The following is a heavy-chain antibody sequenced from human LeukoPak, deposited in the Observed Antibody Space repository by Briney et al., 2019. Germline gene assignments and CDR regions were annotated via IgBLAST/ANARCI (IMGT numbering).Heavy chain of an antibody. Sequence: SETLSLTCAVYGGSFSGYYWSWIRQPQGKGLEWIGEINHSGSTNYNPSLKSRVTISVDTSKNQFSLKLSSVTAADTAVYYCASGAGYCSSTSCYQFDYWGQGTLVTVSS. J-gene: IGHJ4*02. D-gene: IGHD2-2*03. CDR1: GGSFSGYY. CDR3: ASGAGYCSSTSCYQFDY. CDR2: INHSGST. V-gene: IGHV4-34*01.